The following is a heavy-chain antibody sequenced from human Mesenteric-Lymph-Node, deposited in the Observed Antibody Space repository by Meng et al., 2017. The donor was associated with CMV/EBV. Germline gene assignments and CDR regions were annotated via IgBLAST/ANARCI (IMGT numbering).Heavy chain of an antibody. CDR3: ARAAAAPKYYYYYGMDV. CDR1: GGSISSYY. V-gene: IGHV4-59*01. Sequence: GSLRLSCTVSGGSISSYYWSWIRQPPGKGLEGIGYIYYSGSTNYNPSLKSRVTISVDTSKNQFSLKLSSVTAAVTAVYYCARAAAAPKYYYYYGMDVWGQGPTVTVSS. D-gene: IGHD6-13*01. J-gene: IGHJ6*02. CDR2: IYYSGST.